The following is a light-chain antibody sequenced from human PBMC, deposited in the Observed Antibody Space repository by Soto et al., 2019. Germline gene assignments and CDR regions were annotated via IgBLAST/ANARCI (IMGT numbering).Light chain of an antibody. J-gene: IGKJ5*01. Sequence: EIVLTHSPGTLPLSLGQRPTLGSRASQRVSSSYLAWYQQKPGQDPRLLIYGASSRDTGIPDRFSGSGSGTDFTLTISRLEPEDFAVYYCQQYGSSPITFGQGTRLEIK. CDR1: QRVSSSY. CDR3: QQYGSSPIT. V-gene: IGKV3-20*01. CDR2: GAS.